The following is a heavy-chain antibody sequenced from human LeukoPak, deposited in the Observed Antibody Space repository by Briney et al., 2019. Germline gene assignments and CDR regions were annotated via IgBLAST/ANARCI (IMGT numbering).Heavy chain of an antibody. V-gene: IGHV3-7*01. D-gene: IGHD2-8*01. J-gene: IGHJ4*02. CDR2: IKQDGSEK. Sequence: GGSLRLSCAASGFTLSSYWMSWVRQAPGKGLEWVANIKQDGSEKYYVDSVKGRFTISRDNAKNSLYLQMNSLRAEDTAVYYCARNLIDYWGQGTLVTVSS. CDR1: GFTLSSYW. CDR3: ARNLIDY.